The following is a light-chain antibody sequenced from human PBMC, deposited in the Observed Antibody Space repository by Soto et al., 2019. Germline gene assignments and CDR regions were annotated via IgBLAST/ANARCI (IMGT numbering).Light chain of an antibody. CDR1: QSVSNN. CDR2: GAS. CDR3: QQYNDWPRT. V-gene: IGKV3-15*01. J-gene: IGKJ1*01. Sequence: EIVMTQSPAILSVSPGERASLSCRASQSVSNNLAWYQQKPGQAPSLLIHGASTRATGIPARFSGSGSETEFTLTISSLQSEDFAVYYCQQYNDWPRTFGQGTKVDIK.